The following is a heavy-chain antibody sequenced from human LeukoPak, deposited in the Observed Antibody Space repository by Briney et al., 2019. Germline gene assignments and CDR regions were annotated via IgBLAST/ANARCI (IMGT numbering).Heavy chain of an antibody. CDR1: GGSISSYS. CDR2: LYYSGST. V-gene: IGHV4-59*08. D-gene: IGHD2-8*01. Sequence: SETLSLTCTVSGGSISSYSWSWIRQPPGRGLEWIGYLYYSGSTNYNPSLKSRVTMPVDTSKNQFSLKLSSVTAADTAVYYCARHVYCTNGICSDYWGQGTLVTVSS. CDR3: ARHVYCTNGICSDY. J-gene: IGHJ4*02.